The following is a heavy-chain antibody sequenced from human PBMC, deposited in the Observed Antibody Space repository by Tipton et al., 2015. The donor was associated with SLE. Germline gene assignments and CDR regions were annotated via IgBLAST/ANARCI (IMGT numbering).Heavy chain of an antibody. CDR1: GYSISSGYY. D-gene: IGHD3-16*01. CDR3: AGGTGITYFDY. CDR2: IYHSGST. Sequence: LRLSCAVSGYSISSGYYWGWIRQPPGKGLEWIGSIYHSGSTYYNPSLKSRVTISVDTSKNQFSLKLSSVTAADTAVYYCAGGTGITYFDYWGHGTLVTVSS. J-gene: IGHJ4*01. V-gene: IGHV4-38-2*01.